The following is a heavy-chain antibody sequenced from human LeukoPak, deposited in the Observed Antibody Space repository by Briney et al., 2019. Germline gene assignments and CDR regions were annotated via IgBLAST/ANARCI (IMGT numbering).Heavy chain of an antibody. V-gene: IGHV3-74*01. CDR3: ARRGYSDSSGYDY. CDR1: GFTFSSYW. D-gene: IGHD3-22*01. J-gene: IGHJ4*02. Sequence: GGSLRLSCAASGFTFSSYWMHWVRQAPGKGLVWVSRINSDGSSTSYADSVKGRFTISRDNAKNSLYLQINSLRAEDTAIYYCARRGYSDSSGYDYWGQGTLVTVSS. CDR2: INSDGSST.